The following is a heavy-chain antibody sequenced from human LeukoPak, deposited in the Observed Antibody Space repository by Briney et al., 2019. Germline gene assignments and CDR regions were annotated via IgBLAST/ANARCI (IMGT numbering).Heavy chain of an antibody. V-gene: IGHV3-7*01. CDR2: IKQDGSEK. CDR3: ARDGFVGAADY. CDR1: EFTFSGYW. Sequence: GGSLRLSCAASEFTFSGYWMNWVRQAPGKGLEWVANIKQDGSEKQYVDSVRGRFTISRDNAKNPLYLQMNSLRVEDTAVYYCARDGFVGAADYWGQGTLVTVSS. D-gene: IGHD6-13*01. J-gene: IGHJ4*02.